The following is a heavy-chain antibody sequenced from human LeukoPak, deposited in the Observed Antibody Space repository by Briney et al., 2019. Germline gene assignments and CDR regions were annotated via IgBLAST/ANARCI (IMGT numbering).Heavy chain of an antibody. CDR3: ARAPTSSSWSAPFDY. V-gene: IGHV3-23*01. Sequence: PGGSLRLSCATSGFTFSLYGMNWVRQAPGKGPEWVSGITGSGTTTYYADSVKGRFTISRDNSKNTLYLQMNSLRAEDTAVYYCARAPTSSSWSAPFDYWGQGTLVTVSS. J-gene: IGHJ4*02. CDR1: GFTFSLYG. CDR2: ITGSGTTT. D-gene: IGHD6-13*01.